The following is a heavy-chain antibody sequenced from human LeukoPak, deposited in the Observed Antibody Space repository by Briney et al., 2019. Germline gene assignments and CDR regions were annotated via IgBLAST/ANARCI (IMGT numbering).Heavy chain of an antibody. CDR3: ARGRSYGQDY. CDR1: GGSFSGYY. Sequence: SETLSLTCAVYGGSFSGYYWSWIRQPPGKGLEWIGEINHSGSTNYNPSLKSRVTISVDTSKNQFSLKLSSVTAADTAVYYCARGRSYGQDYWGQGTLVTVSS. V-gene: IGHV4-34*01. CDR2: INHSGST. D-gene: IGHD5-18*01. J-gene: IGHJ4*02.